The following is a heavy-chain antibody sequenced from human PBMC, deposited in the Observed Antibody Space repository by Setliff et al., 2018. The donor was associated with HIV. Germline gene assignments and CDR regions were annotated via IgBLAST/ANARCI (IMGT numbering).Heavy chain of an antibody. CDR1: GGSVTSYL. D-gene: IGHD1-26*01. Sequence: SETLSLTCSISGGSVTSYLWHWFRQPPGKGLEWIGRIYPSGTINYNPSLKSRVTMSVDTSKNQFSLRLTSVSAADTALYYCAGSMGATKGSWFEPWGQGTLVTVSS. CDR3: AGSMGATKGSWFEP. J-gene: IGHJ5*02. V-gene: IGHV4-4*07. CDR2: IYPSGTI.